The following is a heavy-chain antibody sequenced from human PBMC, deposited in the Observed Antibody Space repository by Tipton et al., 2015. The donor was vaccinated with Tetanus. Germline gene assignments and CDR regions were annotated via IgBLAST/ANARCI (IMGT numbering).Heavy chain of an antibody. D-gene: IGHD2-8*01. CDR1: GYIFNNCW. J-gene: IGHJ4*02. CDR2: IYPGDSDT. CDR3: ARAHCTDGVCNFDF. Sequence: QLVQSGGEVKKPGESLKISCKGSGYIFNNCWIGWVRQKPGKGLEWLGMIYPGDSDTRYSTSFQGRFTISVDKPINTAYLQWSSLKASDTSMFYCARAHCTDGVCNFDFWGQGALVTVAS. V-gene: IGHV5-51*01.